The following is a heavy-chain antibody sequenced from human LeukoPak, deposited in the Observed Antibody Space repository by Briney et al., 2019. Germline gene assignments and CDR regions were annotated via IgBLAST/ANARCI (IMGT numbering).Heavy chain of an antibody. D-gene: IGHD1-26*01. J-gene: IGHJ4*02. CDR3: ATPGGYSGSYTVFDY. Sequence: SVKVSCKASGGTFSSYAISWVRQAPGQGLEWMGRIIPILGIANYAQKFQGRVTITADKSTSTAYMELSRLRSDDTAVYYCATPGGYSGSYTVFDYWGQGTLVTVSS. V-gene: IGHV1-69*04. CDR1: GGTFSSYA. CDR2: IIPILGIA.